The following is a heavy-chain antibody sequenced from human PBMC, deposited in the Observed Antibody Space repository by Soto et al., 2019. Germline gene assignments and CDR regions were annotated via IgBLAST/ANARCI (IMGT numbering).Heavy chain of an antibody. CDR3: ASQXDYGDYPLDY. D-gene: IGHD4-17*01. CDR1: GGTFSSYT. Sequence: QVQLVQSGAEVKKPGSSVKVSCKASGGTFSSYTISWVRQAPGQGLEWMGRIIPILGIANYAQKFQGRVTITADKXXXXAXMXXXXXXXXXXXXXYCASQXDYGDYPLDYWGQGTLVTVSS. V-gene: IGHV1-69*02. CDR2: IIPILGIA. J-gene: IGHJ4*02.